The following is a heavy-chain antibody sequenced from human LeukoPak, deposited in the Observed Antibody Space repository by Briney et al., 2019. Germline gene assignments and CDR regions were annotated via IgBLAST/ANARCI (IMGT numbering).Heavy chain of an antibody. V-gene: IGHV3-30-3*01. CDR1: GFTFSSYA. Sequence: GGSLRLSCAASGFTFSSYAMHWVRQAPGKGLEWVAVISYDGSNKYYADSVKGRFTISRDNAKNSLYLQMNSLRAEDTAVYYCARDQGDYWGQGTLVTVSS. CDR2: ISYDGSNK. J-gene: IGHJ4*02. CDR3: ARDQGDY.